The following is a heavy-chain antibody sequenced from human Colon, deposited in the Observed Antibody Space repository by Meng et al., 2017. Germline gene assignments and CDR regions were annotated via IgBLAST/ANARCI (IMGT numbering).Heavy chain of an antibody. CDR3: ARQGSSGWYTYWFDP. CDR2: IDYSGTT. CDR1: GGSISSYY. D-gene: IGHD6-19*01. J-gene: IGHJ5*02. Sequence: VQLQESGPGLVKPSETLSLTCTVSGGSISSYYWSWIRQSPAKGLEWIAYIDYSGTTKYNPSLKSRVTISVDVSKNQFSLNMESVTAADTAVYYCARQGSSGWYTYWFDPWGQGTLVTVSS. V-gene: IGHV4-59*01.